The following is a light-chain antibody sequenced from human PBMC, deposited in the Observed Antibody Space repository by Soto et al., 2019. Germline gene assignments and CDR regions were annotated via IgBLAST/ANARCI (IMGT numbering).Light chain of an antibody. V-gene: IGKV3-15*01. Sequence: RVLTQSPATLSVSPGERATLSCRASQSVTTNLAWYQQKPGQAPRLLIYGASTRATGVPARFSGSGSGTEFTLTISRHQSEDFAVYYCQQYNNWPYTFGQGTKLEIK. J-gene: IGKJ2*01. CDR3: QQYNNWPYT. CDR2: GAS. CDR1: QSVTTN.